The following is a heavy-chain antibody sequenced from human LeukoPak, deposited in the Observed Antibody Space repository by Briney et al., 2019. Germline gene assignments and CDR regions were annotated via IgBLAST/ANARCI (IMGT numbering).Heavy chain of an antibody. D-gene: IGHD4-17*01. CDR2: IIPILGIA. J-gene: IGHJ4*02. Sequence: SVKVSCKASGGTFSSYAISWVRQAPGQGLEWMGRIIPILGIANYAQKFQGRVTITADKYTSTAYMELSSLRSEDTAVYYCASEDYGDLPGYWGQGTLVTVSS. V-gene: IGHV1-69*04. CDR1: GGTFSSYA. CDR3: ASEDYGDLPGY.